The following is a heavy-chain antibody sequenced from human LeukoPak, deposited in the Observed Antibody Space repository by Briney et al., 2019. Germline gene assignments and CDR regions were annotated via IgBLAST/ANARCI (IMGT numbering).Heavy chain of an antibody. CDR1: GFTFSSYA. J-gene: IGHJ4*02. V-gene: IGHV3-23*01. D-gene: IGHD2-15*01. Sequence: GASLRLSCAASGFTFSSYAMSWVRQAPGKGLEWVSAISGSGGSTYCADSVKGRFTISRDNSKNTLYLQMNSLRAEDTAVYYCAKDRDCSGGSCYSDYWGQGTLVTVSS. CDR2: ISGSGGST. CDR3: AKDRDCSGGSCYSDY.